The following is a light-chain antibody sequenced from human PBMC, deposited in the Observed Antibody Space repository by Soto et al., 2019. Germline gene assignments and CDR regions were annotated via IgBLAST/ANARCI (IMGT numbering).Light chain of an antibody. CDR3: TSFTTTNICV. CDR1: SSDIGIYNY. Sequence: QSALTQPASVSGSPGQSITISCTGTSSDIGIYNYVSWYQQHPGKAPKLIICEVSNRPSGVSSRFSGSKSGNTASLTISGLRAEDEADYYCTSFTTTNICVFGGGTQLTVL. J-gene: IGLJ3*02. CDR2: EVS. V-gene: IGLV2-14*01.